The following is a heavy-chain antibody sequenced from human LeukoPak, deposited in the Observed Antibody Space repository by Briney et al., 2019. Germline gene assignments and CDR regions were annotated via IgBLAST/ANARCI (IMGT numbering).Heavy chain of an antibody. CDR2: ISGDGGST. CDR1: GFTFDDYA. D-gene: IGHD3-3*01. Sequence: GGSLRLSCAASGFTFDDYAMHWVRQAPGKGLEWVSLISGDGGSTYYADSVKGRFTISRDNSKNSLYLQMNSLRTEDTALYYCAKDRIWSYDFWSRWTPYYYGMDVWGQGTTVTVSS. J-gene: IGHJ6*02. CDR3: AKDRIWSYDFWSRWTPYYYGMDV. V-gene: IGHV3-43*02.